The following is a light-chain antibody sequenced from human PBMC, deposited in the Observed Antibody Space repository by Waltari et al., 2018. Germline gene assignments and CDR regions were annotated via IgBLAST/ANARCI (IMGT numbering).Light chain of an antibody. Sequence: QSALTQPASVSGSPGQSIPIPCTGPSSDVGGYNLASWPQQPPGKAPTLTIYEVSNRPSGVSNRFSGSKSGNTASLTISGLQAEDEADYYCTSYITTRGDWVFGGGTKLTVL. J-gene: IGLJ3*02. CDR3: TSYITTRGDWV. CDR2: EVS. V-gene: IGLV2-14*01. CDR1: SSDVGGYNL.